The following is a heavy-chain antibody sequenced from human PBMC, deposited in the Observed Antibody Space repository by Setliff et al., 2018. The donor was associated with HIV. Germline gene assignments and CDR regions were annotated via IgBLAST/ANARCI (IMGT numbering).Heavy chain of an antibody. J-gene: IGHJ4*02. CDR2: ISGSGGST. CDR3: ARGEPTILVVPAAFFDY. D-gene: IGHD2-2*01. V-gene: IGHV3-23*01. Sequence: GGSLRLSCAASGFTFSNYAMSWVRQAPGKGLEWVSTISGSGGSTYYVDSVKGRFTISRDNSKNTLYLQMNSLRAEDTAVYYCARGEPTILVVPAAFFDYWGQGTLVTVSS. CDR1: GFTFSNYA.